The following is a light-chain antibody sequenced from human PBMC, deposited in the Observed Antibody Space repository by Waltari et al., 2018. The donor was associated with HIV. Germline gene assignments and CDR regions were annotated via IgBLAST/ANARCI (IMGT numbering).Light chain of an antibody. CDR2: AAS. V-gene: IGKV1-9*01. Sequence: DIQLTQSPSLFAASVGHRLTITCRASQAISNYLAWYQQIPGRVPNLLIYAASTLQSGVPARFSGSGSGTEFTLTISSLQPEDSATYYCQHLNSSPWTFGQGTKVEI. CDR1: QAISNY. J-gene: IGKJ1*01. CDR3: QHLNSSPWT.